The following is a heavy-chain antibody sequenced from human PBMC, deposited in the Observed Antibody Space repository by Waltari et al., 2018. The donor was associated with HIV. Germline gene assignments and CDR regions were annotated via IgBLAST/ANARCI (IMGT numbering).Heavy chain of an antibody. CDR1: GFNFNHYW. CDR3: TKGTTHDN. J-gene: IGHJ4*02. V-gene: IGHV3-7*01. Sequence: EVRLVESGGGLVQPGGSLRLSCAVSGFNFNHYWMTWVRQAPGKGLEWVANITQDGSQKHDVDSAKGRLTISRDNAKNSVFLQMNDLREDDTATYYCTKGTTHDNWGQGTLVTVSS. D-gene: IGHD1-1*01. CDR2: ITQDGSQK.